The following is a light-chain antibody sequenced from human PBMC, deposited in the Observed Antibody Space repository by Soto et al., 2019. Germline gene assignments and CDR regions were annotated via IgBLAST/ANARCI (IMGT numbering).Light chain of an antibody. CDR1: SSDVGGYNY. CDR2: DVS. CDR3: SSYTSSSTLDVV. Sequence: QSALTQPASVSGSPGQSITISCTGTSSDVGGYNYVSWYQQHPGKAPKLMIYDVSNRPSGVSNRFSGSKSSNTASLTISGLQGEDEADYYCSSYTSSSTLDVVFGVWTKLTVL. V-gene: IGLV2-14*01. J-gene: IGLJ2*01.